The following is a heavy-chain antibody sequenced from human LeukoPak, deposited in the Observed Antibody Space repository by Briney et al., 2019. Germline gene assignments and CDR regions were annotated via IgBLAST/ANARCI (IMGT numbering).Heavy chain of an antibody. J-gene: IGHJ5*02. CDR1: GYTFTGYY. Sequence: VASVKVSCKASGYTFTGYYMRWVRQAPGQGLEWMGWINPNSGGTNYAQKFQGRVTMTRDTSISTAYMELSRLRSDDTAVYYCARVIGEYCSSTSCYGMWFDPWGQGTLVTVSS. CDR3: ARVIGEYCSSTSCYGMWFDP. CDR2: INPNSGGT. D-gene: IGHD2-2*01. V-gene: IGHV1-2*02.